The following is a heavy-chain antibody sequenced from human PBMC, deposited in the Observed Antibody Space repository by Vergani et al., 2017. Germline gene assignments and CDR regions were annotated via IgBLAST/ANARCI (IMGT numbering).Heavy chain of an antibody. CDR2: ISYDGSNK. V-gene: IGHV3-30*03. CDR3: APQIFVY. J-gene: IGHJ4*02. CDR1: GFTFSSYG. Sequence: QVQLVESGGGVVQPGRSLRLSCAASGFTFSSYGMHWVRQAPGKGLEWVAVISYDGSNKYYADSVKGRFTISRDNSKNTLYLQMNSLRAEDTAVYYCAPQIFVYWGQGTLVTVSS.